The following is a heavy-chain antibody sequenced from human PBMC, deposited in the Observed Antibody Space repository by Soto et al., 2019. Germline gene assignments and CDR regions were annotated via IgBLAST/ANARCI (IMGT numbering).Heavy chain of an antibody. CDR3: ARGGWKRGPFDDY. Sequence: QVQLVQSGAEVKKPWSSVKVSCTASGGTFSSYAISWVRQAPGQGLEWMGGITPIFGTANYAQKFQGRVTITADESTSTAYMELSSLRSEDTAVYYCARGGWKRGPFDDYWGQGTLVTVSS. CDR1: GGTFSSYA. J-gene: IGHJ4*02. CDR2: ITPIFGTA. V-gene: IGHV1-69*01. D-gene: IGHD1-1*01.